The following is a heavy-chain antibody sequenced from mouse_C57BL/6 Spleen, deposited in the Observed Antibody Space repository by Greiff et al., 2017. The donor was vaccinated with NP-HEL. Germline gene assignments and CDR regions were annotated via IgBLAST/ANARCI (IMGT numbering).Heavy chain of an antibody. CDR3: ARQSYYSNPSYWYFDV. CDR1: GFTFSSYG. V-gene: IGHV5-6*01. D-gene: IGHD2-5*01. J-gene: IGHJ1*03. Sequence: EVQGVESGGDLVKPGGSLKLSCAASGFTFSSYGMSWVRQTPDKRLEWVATISSGGSYTYYPDSVKGRFTISRDNAKNTLYLQMSSLKSEDTAMYYCARQSYYSNPSYWYFDVWGTGTTVTVSS. CDR2: ISSGGSYT.